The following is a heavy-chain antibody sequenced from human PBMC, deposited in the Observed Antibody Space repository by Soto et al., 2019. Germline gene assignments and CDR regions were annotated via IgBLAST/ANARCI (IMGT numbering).Heavy chain of an antibody. Sequence: SETLSLTCTVSGGSVSSHYWSWIRQPAGKGLEWLGRLYNDERTNYNPSLKSRVTMSMDTSKNQFSLKLPSETAADSSVYFCAREPLAHSYLDFWGQGILVTVSS. CDR3: AREPLAHSYLDF. CDR2: LYNDERT. J-gene: IGHJ4*01. CDR1: GGSVSSHY. V-gene: IGHV4-4*07.